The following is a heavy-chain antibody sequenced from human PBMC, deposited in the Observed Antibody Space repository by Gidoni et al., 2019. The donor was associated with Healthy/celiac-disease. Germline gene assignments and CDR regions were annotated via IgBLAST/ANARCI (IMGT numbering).Heavy chain of an antibody. CDR1: GFTFDDYA. V-gene: IGHV3-9*01. J-gene: IGHJ6*02. Sequence: EVQLVESGGGLVQPGRSLRLSCAASGFTFDDYAMHWVRQAPGKGLEWVSGISWNSGSIGYADSVKGRFTISRDNAKNSLYLQMNSLRAEDTALYYCAKGWGMDVWGQGTTVTVSS. CDR3: AKGWGMDV. CDR2: ISWNSGSI. D-gene: IGHD6-13*01.